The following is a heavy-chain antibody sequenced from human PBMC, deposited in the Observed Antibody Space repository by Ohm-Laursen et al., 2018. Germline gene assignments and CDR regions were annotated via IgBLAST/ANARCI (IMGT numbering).Heavy chain of an antibody. Sequence: SLRLSCTASEVTDSPNYMSGVRQAPGKGLEWVARSRNKANGYITDYAPSVKGRFTISRDDSRNSLYLQMDSLKTEDTAVYYCARGSSPLDFWGQGTLVTVSS. CDR2: SRNKANGYIT. CDR3: ARGSSPLDF. CDR1: EVTDSPNY. V-gene: IGHV3-72*01. J-gene: IGHJ4*02.